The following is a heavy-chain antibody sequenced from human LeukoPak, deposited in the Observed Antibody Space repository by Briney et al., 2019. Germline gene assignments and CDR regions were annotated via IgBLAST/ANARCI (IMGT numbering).Heavy chain of an antibody. CDR1: GGTFSSYA. V-gene: IGHV1-69*06. J-gene: IGHJ4*02. CDR2: IIPIFGTA. Sequence: SVKVSCKASGGTFSSYAISWVRQAPGQGVEWMGGIIPIFGTANYAQKFQGRDTINADKSTSTDYVEVRRQRAEDTGVYYCARAGVVVRAFDYWGQGTLVTVSS. D-gene: IGHD3-22*01. CDR3: ARAGVVVRAFDY.